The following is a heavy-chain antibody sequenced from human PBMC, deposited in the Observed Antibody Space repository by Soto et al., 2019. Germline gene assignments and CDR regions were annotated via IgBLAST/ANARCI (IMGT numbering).Heavy chain of an antibody. CDR3: ASSSLYGTDV. J-gene: IGHJ6*02. Sequence: PSETLSLTCAVSGEYISNGYYWAWIRQPPGKWLEWIGSIFHSGTTYYNPSIKSRVTIAVDTSKNQFSLKLSSVTAADTAVYYCASSSLYGTDVWGQGTTVTVSS. CDR2: IFHSGTT. V-gene: IGHV4-38-2*01. CDR1: GEYISNGYY.